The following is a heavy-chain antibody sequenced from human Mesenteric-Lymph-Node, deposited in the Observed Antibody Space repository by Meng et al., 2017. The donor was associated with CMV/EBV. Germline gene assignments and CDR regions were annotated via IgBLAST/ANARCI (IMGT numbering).Heavy chain of an antibody. CDR3: ARGGRDSHFDP. D-gene: IGHD4-11*01. J-gene: IGHJ5*02. Sequence: ASVKVSCKTSGLNFNTFGDKWVRQATGQGLDWMGWISPDTGETQYARKFQGRVTVSRDIFTNVIYMELKDLRSDDTAVYYCARGGRDSHFDPWGQGALVTVSS. CDR2: ISPDTGET. CDR1: GLNFNTFG. V-gene: IGHV1-18*01.